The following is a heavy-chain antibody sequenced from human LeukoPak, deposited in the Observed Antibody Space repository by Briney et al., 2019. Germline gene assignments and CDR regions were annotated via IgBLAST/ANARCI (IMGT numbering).Heavy chain of an antibody. D-gene: IGHD1-1*01. Sequence: KASETLSLTCAVSGGSISSLNWWSWVRQPPGKGLEWIGDIYHSGSTNYNPSLKSRVTISVDKSKNQFSLRLKSVTAADTAVYYCARGAQARTTYNWFDPWGQGTLVTVSS. CDR3: ARGAQARTTYNWFDP. CDR1: GGSISSLNW. J-gene: IGHJ5*02. V-gene: IGHV4-4*02. CDR2: IYHSGST.